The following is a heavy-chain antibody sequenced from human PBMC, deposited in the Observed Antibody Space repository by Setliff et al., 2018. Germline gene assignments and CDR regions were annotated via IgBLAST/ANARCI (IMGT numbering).Heavy chain of an antibody. CDR2: VYSTGST. D-gene: IGHD2-15*01. J-gene: IGHJ5*01. Sequence: KTSETLSLTCNVSGASISSGSHYWSWIRQSAGEKPTWIGHVYSTGSTNYNPSFESRVSISVDKSNNQFSLKMTSVTAADTAMYYCVRDRYGRNSDGSGVYNWFDSWGQGILVTVS. CDR1: GASISSGSHY. V-gene: IGHV4-61*09. CDR3: VRDRYGRNSDGSGVYNWFDS.